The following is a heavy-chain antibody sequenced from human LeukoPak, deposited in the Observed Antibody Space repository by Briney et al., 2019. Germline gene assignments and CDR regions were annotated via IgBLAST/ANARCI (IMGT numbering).Heavy chain of an antibody. Sequence: GGSLRLSCAASGFTFDDYAMHWVRHAPGKGLEWVSGISWNSGSIGYADSVKGRFTISRDNAKNSLYLQMNSLRAEDTALYYCAKDMYSSSLRAAVDYWGQGTLVTVSS. V-gene: IGHV3-9*01. CDR2: ISWNSGSI. CDR3: AKDMYSSSLRAAVDY. CDR1: GFTFDDYA. J-gene: IGHJ4*02. D-gene: IGHD6-13*01.